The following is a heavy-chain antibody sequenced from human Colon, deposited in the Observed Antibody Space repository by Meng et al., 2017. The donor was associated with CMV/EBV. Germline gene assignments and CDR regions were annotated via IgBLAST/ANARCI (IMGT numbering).Heavy chain of an antibody. CDR3: VKDRTPDGLFEFDF. V-gene: IGHV3-23*03. CDR2: IYGSGSTT. D-gene: IGHD1-14*01. CDR1: GFTFSDYF. Sequence: GESLKISCAASGFTFSDYFMTWIRQAPGKGLEWVSIIYGSGSTTIYAASVQGRFTISRDNSRNVVYLQMNSLRADDSGIYYCVKDRTPDGLFEFDFWGQGTPVTVSS. J-gene: IGHJ4*02.